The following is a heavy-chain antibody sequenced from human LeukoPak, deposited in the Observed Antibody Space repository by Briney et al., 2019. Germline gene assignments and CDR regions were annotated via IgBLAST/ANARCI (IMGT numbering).Heavy chain of an antibody. CDR2: FDPEDGET. V-gene: IGHV1-24*01. Sequence: GASVKVSCKVSGCTLTELSMHWVRQAPGKGLEWMGGFDPEDGETIYAQKFQGRVTMTEDTSTDTAYMELSSLRSEDTAVYYCASMVRGQNNWFDPWGQGTLVTVSS. D-gene: IGHD3-10*01. J-gene: IGHJ5*02. CDR3: ASMVRGQNNWFDP. CDR1: GCTLTELS.